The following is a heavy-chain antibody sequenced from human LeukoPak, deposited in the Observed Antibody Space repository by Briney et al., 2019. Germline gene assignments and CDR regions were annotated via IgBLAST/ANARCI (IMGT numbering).Heavy chain of an antibody. CDR1: GGIFSSYA. Sequence: SVKVSCKASGGIFSSYAISWVRQAPGQGLEWMGRIIPILGIANYAQKFQGRVTITADTSTSTAYMELRSLRSDDTAVYYCARDRVGELLYYYYYYGMDVWGQGTTVTVSS. CDR2: IIPILGIA. D-gene: IGHD3-10*01. J-gene: IGHJ6*02. CDR3: ARDRVGELLYYYYYYGMDV. V-gene: IGHV1-69*04.